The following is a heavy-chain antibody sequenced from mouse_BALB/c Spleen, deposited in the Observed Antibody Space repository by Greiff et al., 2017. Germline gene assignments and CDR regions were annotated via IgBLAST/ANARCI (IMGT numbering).Heavy chain of an antibody. CDR2: ISSGGSYT. Sequence: EVKVVESGGGLVKPGGSLKLSCAASGFTFSSYAMSWVRQSPEKRLEWVAEISSGGSYTYYPDTVTGRFTISRDNAKNTLYLEMSSLRSEDTAMYYCAREEGGYRYAMDYWGQGTSVTVSS. V-gene: IGHV5-9-4*01. CDR1: GFTFSSYA. CDR3: AREEGGYRYAMDY. J-gene: IGHJ4*01. D-gene: IGHD2-14*01.